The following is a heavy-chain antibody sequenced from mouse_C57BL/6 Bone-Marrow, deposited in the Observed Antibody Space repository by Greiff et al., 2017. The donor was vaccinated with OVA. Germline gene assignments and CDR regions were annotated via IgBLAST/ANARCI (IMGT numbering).Heavy chain of an antibody. Sequence: EVQGVESGGGLVKPGGSLKLSCAASGFTFSSYAMSWVRQTPEKRLEWVATISDGGSYTYYPDNVKGRFTISRDNAKNNLYLQMSHLKSEDTAMYYCARVGAKTAQGPAYWGQGTLVTVSA. V-gene: IGHV5-4*01. CDR2: ISDGGSYT. D-gene: IGHD3-2*02. J-gene: IGHJ3*01. CDR1: GFTFSSYA. CDR3: ARVGAKTAQGPAY.